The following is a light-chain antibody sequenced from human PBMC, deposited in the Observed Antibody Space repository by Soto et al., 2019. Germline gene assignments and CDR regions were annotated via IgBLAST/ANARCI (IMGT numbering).Light chain of an antibody. J-gene: IGLJ3*02. CDR2: DVS. V-gene: IGLV2-14*03. CDR1: SSDVGGYNY. Sequence: QSALTQPASVSGSPGQSITISCTGTSSDVGGYNYVSWYQQHLGKAPKLMIYDVSYRPSGVSNRFSGSKSGNTASLTISGLQAEDEADYYCISFTSSTTWVFGGGTKLTVL. CDR3: ISFTSSTTWV.